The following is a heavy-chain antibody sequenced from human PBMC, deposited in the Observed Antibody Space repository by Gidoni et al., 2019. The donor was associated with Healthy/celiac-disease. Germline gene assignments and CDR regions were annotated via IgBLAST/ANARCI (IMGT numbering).Heavy chain of an antibody. CDR1: GFTFSTFN. Sequence: EVQLVESGGGLVQPGGSLRLSCAASGFTFSTFNMNWVRQAPGKGLEWVSHIGSSGAPIYYADSVKGRFTISRDNAKNSLYLLMNSLRAEDTAVYYCVRDYYDSSGYSEYFDYWGQGTLVTVSS. CDR3: VRDYYDSSGYSEYFDY. CDR2: IGSSGAPI. J-gene: IGHJ4*02. V-gene: IGHV3-48*01. D-gene: IGHD3-22*01.